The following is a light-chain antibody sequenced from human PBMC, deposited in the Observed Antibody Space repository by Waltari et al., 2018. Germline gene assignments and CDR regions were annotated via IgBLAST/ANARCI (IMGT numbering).Light chain of an antibody. CDR1: QAVSSD. J-gene: IGKJ2*01. V-gene: IGKV1-39*01. CDR3: QQNYVTPFT. CDR2: SAS. Sequence: DIQMTQSPSSLSASVGDSVTITCRASQAVSSDLHWYQQRPGKAPKLLRYSASTLQSGVPSRFSGRGSGTDFTLTISNLQPEDFATYFCQQNYVTPFTFGLGTKLEIK.